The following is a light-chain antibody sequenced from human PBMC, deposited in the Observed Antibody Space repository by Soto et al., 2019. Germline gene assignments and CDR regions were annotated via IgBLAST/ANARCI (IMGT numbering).Light chain of an antibody. CDR3: CSFAGGDSVV. CDR1: SSDVGSYHV. CDR2: EGN. J-gene: IGLJ1*01. V-gene: IGLV2-23*01. Sequence: QSALTQPASVSGSPGQSITISCTGTSSDVGSYHVVYWYQQHPGQAPKLILYEGNKRPSGVSNRFSGSKSGNTASLTISGLETEDEDDYHCCSFAGGDSVVFGTGTKVTVL.